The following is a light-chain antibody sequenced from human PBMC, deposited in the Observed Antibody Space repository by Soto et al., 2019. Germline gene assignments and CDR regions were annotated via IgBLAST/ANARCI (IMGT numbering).Light chain of an antibody. Sequence: QSVLTQPPSASGSPGQSVTISCTGTSTDVGGYDYVSWYQQHPGKVPKLMIYEDNKRPSGVPDRFSGSKSGNTASLTVSGLQPEDEADYYCTSYAGGNNVFGTGTKLTVL. CDR2: EDN. CDR1: STDVGGYDY. V-gene: IGLV2-8*01. J-gene: IGLJ1*01. CDR3: TSYAGGNNV.